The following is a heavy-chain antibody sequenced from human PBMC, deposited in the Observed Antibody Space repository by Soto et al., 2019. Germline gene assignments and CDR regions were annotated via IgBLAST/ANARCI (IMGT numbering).Heavy chain of an antibody. CDR1: GFIFSDYE. Sequence: EAELVESGGGLVQPGGSLTLSCAASGFIFSDYEVDWVRQAPRRGPEWISYISDGGTTIYYAASVKGRFTISRDDAKKSLYLHMNNLRVDDTAIYFCVKEYCTGGTCFDAFDLWGQGTVVTVSS. D-gene: IGHD2-8*02. CDR3: VKEYCTGGTCFDAFDL. CDR2: ISDGGTTI. V-gene: IGHV3-48*03. J-gene: IGHJ3*01.